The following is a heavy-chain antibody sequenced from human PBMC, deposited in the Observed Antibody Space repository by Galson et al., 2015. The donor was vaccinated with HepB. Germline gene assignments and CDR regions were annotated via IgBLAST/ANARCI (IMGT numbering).Heavy chain of an antibody. V-gene: IGHV3-23*01. CDR3: AIGGGSSPFDY. Sequence: SLRLSCAASGFTFSSYAMSWVRQAPGKGLEWVSSISGSGGSKYYADSVKGRFTTSRDNSNNTLYLQMNSLRAEDTAVYYCAIGGGSSPFDYWGQGTLVTVSS. CDR2: ISGSGGSK. D-gene: IGHD6-6*01. CDR1: GFTFSSYA. J-gene: IGHJ4*02.